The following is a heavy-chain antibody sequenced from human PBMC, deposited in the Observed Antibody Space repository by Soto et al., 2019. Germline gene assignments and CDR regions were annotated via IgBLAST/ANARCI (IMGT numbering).Heavy chain of an antibody. V-gene: IGHV1-18*01. J-gene: IGHJ4*02. CDR1: GYIFTSFG. D-gene: IGHD3-10*01. Sequence: QVQLVQSGAEVKKPGASVKVSCKASGYIFTSFGITWVRQAPGQGLEWMGWVSTYNGNTKYAQKLQGRVTMSTDTATSKAYMELRSLRSDDTAVYYCTSGASQGSGSYDWGQGTLVTVSS. CDR3: TSGASQGSGSYD. CDR2: VSTYNGNT.